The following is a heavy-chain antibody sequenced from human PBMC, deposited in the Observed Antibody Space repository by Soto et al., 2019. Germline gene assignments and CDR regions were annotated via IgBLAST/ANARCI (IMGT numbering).Heavy chain of an antibody. D-gene: IGHD6-19*01. J-gene: IGHJ5*02. CDR2: VHYSGNT. Sequence: KPSETLSLTCTVSGYSISSGYHWAWIRQPPGKGLEWLGSVHYSGNTYYNPSLKSRLTISVDKSKNQFSMSLTSVTAADTARYYCARMYSSGSGWFHPWGQGTLVTVSS. V-gene: IGHV4-38-2*02. CDR3: ARMYSSGSGWFHP. CDR1: GYSISSGYH.